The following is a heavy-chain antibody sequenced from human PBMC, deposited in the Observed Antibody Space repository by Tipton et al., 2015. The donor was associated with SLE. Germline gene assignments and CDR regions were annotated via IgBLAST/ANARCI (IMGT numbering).Heavy chain of an antibody. D-gene: IGHD3-3*01. CDR2: IYYSGST. V-gene: IGHV4-39*07. CDR1: GGSISSSSYY. J-gene: IGHJ5*02. CDR3: ARGSTIFGMRWFDP. Sequence: TLSLTCTVSGGSISSSSYYWGWIRQPPGKGLEWIGSIYYSGSTYYNPSLKSRVTISVDTSKNQFSLKLSSVTAADTAVYYCARGSTIFGMRWFDPWGQGTLVTVSS.